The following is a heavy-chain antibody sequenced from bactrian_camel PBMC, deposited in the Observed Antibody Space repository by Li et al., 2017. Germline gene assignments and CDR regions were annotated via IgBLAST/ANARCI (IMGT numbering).Heavy chain of an antibody. CDR3: AADVGMMSGDCRPNY. D-gene: IGHD7*01. Sequence: HVQLVESGGGSVQAGGSLTLSCVASGSTWYTRYCMGWFRQVPGKEREGLATIYTFGRSTRYADSVKGRFTISQDATNTVHLQMNNLKAEDTAIYYCAADVGMMSGDCRPNYWGQGTQVTVS. V-gene: IGHV3S1*01. CDR2: IYTFGRST. CDR1: GSTWYTRYC. J-gene: IGHJ4*01.